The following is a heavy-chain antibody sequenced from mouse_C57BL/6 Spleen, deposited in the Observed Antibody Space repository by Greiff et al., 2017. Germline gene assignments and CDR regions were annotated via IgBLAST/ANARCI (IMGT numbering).Heavy chain of an antibody. J-gene: IGHJ2*01. D-gene: IGHD1-1*01. CDR2: INPGSGGT. CDR1: GYAFTNYL. Sequence: QVQLQQSGAELVRPGTSVKVSCKASGYAFTNYLIEWVKQRPGQGLEWIGVINPGSGGTNYNEKFKGKATLTADKSSSTAYMQLSRLTSEDSAVYFCARWDTTVVAPFDYWGQGTTLTVSS. CDR3: ARWDTTVVAPFDY. V-gene: IGHV1-54*01.